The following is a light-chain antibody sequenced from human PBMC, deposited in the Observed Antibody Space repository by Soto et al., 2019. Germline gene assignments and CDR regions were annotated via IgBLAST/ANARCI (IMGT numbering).Light chain of an antibody. CDR2: KNN. V-gene: IGLV1-47*01. CDR3: AAWYDSLSGWM. CDR1: SSNIGSNY. Sequence: QSVLTQPPSASGTPGQRVTISWSGSSSNIGSNYVYWYQQLPGTAPKILLYKNNERPSGGPDRCAGSKSATSASLAISGLRPEAAANYYCAAWYDSLSGWMFGGGTKLTVL. J-gene: IGLJ3*02.